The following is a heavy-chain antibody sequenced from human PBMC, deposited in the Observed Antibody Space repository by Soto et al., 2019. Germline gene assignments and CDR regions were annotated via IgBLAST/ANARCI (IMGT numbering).Heavy chain of an antibody. CDR1: GFKFSDYW. CDR3: ARDGLLFSGPYRPSRFDY. D-gene: IGHD3-16*02. Sequence: DVQLVESGGGLVQPGRSLRLSCAASGFKFSDYWMSWVRQAPGKGLDWVGNIKHDTSEAHYADSVKGRFTITRDNIKNFLFLQMNGLRSDDTASYYCARDGLLFSGPYRPSRFDYCGLVTLVTVAS. V-gene: IGHV3-7*03. CDR2: IKHDTSEA. J-gene: IGHJ4*02.